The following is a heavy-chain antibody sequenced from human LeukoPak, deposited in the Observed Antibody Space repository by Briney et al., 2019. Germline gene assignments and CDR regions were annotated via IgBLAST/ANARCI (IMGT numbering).Heavy chain of an antibody. CDR2: IHYSGST. Sequence: SETLSLTCTVSGASITSYYWTWIRQPPGKGLEWIGYIHYSGSTNYNPSLKSQVTISVDTSKNQFSLKLRSVTAADTAVYYCARDLRAAYWGQGTLVTVSS. D-gene: IGHD3-16*01. CDR3: ARDLRAAY. J-gene: IGHJ4*02. V-gene: IGHV4-59*01. CDR1: GASITSYY.